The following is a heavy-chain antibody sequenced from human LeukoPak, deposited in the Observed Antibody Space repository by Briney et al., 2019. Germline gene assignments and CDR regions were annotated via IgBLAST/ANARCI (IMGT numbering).Heavy chain of an antibody. CDR3: ALSSGYAPDDY. CDR1: GYTFASYY. D-gene: IGHD3-22*01. Sequence: ASVKVSCKASGYTFASYYMHWVRQAPGQGLEWMGIINPSGGSTSYAQKFQGRVTMTRDTSTSTVYMELSSLRSEDTAVYYCALSSGYAPDDYWGQGTLVTVSS. CDR2: INPSGGST. V-gene: IGHV1-46*01. J-gene: IGHJ4*02.